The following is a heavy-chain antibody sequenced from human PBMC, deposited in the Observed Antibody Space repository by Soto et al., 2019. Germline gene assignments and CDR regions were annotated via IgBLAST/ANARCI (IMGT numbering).Heavy chain of an antibody. D-gene: IGHD6-13*01. V-gene: IGHV4-4*02. CDR2: ILHSGST. CDR1: DGSISSGHW. Sequence: QVQLQESGPGLVKPSGTLYLSCTVSDGSISSGHWRSWVRQPPGKGLEWIGEILHSGSTSYNPSLQSRVTMSEDKSKNQFSLNLISVVAADTAVYYCARIGAYSMDCWGQGTLVTVSS. J-gene: IGHJ4*02. CDR3: ARIGAYSMDC.